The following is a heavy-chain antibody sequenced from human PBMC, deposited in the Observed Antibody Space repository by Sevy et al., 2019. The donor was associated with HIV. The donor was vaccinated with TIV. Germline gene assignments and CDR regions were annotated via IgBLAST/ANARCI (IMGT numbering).Heavy chain of an antibody. V-gene: IGHV3-23*01. CDR1: GFTFSSYA. CDR2: ISCSGGST. CDR3: AKDPAVXVTAIGFDY. Sequence: GGSLRLSCAASGFTFSSYAMSWVRQAPGKGLEWVSAISCSGGSTYYADSVKGRFTISRDNSKNTLYLQMNSLRAEDTAVYYCAKDPAVXVTAIGFDYWGQGTLVTVSS. D-gene: IGHD2-21*02. J-gene: IGHJ4*02.